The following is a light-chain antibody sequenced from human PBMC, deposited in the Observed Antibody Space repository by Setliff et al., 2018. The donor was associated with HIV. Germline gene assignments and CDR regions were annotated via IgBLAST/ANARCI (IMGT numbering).Light chain of an antibody. V-gene: IGLV2-14*03. CDR1: SSDIGTYDR. CDR2: DVI. J-gene: IGLJ1*01. CDR3: MSYLSTNSYV. Sequence: QSALTQPASVSGTPGQSITISCTGSSSDIGTYDRVSWYQQRPDGGPRLIIYDVIHRPSGVPHRLSGSKSGNTASLTISGLQTEDEADYYCMSYLSTNSYVFGTGTKVTVL.